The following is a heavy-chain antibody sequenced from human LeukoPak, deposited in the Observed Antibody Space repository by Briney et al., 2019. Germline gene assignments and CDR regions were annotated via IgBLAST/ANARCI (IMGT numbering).Heavy chain of an antibody. CDR1: GASFSGYY. V-gene: IGHV4-34*01. J-gene: IGHJ6*02. CDR3: ARAGYYYYGMDV. Sequence: SETLSLTCDVYGASFSGYYWSWIRPPPGNGLEWIGEINHSGSTNYNPALKSRVTIAVDTSKNQFSLKLSSVTAADTAVYYCARAGYYYYGMDVWGQGTTVTVSS. D-gene: IGHD3-10*01. CDR2: INHSGST.